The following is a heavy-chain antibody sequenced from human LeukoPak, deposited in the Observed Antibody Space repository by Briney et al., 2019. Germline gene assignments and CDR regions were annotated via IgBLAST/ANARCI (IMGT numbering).Heavy chain of an antibody. J-gene: IGHJ4*02. D-gene: IGHD2/OR15-2a*01. V-gene: IGHV4-59*08. CDR2: ISDIGSI. CDR1: GGSISSYY. Sequence: SETLSLTRTVSGGSISSYYWSWIRQPPGKGLEWIAYISDIGSINYNPSLKSRVTISLDTSKNQFSLKLSSVTAADTAVYYCAGHHPRNTVDFWGQGALVTVSS. CDR3: AGHHPRNTVDF.